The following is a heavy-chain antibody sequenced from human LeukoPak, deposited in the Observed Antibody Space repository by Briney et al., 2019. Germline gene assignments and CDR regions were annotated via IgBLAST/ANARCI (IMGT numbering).Heavy chain of an antibody. D-gene: IGHD3-9*01. CDR3: ARHKVPLVNAFDI. CDR1: GGSISSYY. Sequence: PPETLSLTCTVSGGSISSYYWSWIRQPPGKGLEWIGYIYYSGSTNYNPSLKSRVTISVDTSKNQFSLKLSSVTAADTAVYYCARHKVPLVNAFDIWGQGTMVTVSS. J-gene: IGHJ3*02. V-gene: IGHV4-59*08. CDR2: IYYSGST.